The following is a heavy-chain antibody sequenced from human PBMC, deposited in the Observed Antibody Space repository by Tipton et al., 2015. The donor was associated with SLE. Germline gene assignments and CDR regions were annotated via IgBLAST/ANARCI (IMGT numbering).Heavy chain of an antibody. CDR3: ARGDDAFDI. V-gene: IGHV4-34*01. CDR2: INHSGRT. J-gene: IGHJ3*02. Sequence: TLSLTCAVYGGSFSGYYWSWIRQPPGKGLEWIGEINHSGRTNYNPSLKSRVTISVDTSKNQFSLKLSSVTAADTAVYYCARGDDAFDIWGQGTMVTVSS. CDR1: GGSFSGYY.